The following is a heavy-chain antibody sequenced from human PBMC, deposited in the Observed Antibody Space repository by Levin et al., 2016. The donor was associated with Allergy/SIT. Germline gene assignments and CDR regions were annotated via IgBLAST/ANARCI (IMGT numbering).Heavy chain of an antibody. CDR2: IYYSGST. D-gene: IGHD3-10*01. V-gene: IGHV4-39*01. CDR1: GGSISSSSYY. CDR3: ARRDPVLLFDY. J-gene: IGHJ4*02. Sequence: SETLSLTCTVSGGSISSSSYYWGWIRQPPGKGLEWIGSIYYSGSTYYNPSLKSRVTISVDTSKNQFSLKLSSVTAADTAVYYCARRDPVLLFDYWGQGTLVTVSS.